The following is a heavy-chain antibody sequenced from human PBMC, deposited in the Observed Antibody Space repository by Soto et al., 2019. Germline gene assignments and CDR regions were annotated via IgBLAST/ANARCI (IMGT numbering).Heavy chain of an antibody. CDR1: EGPFSSYG. Sequence: QVQLVQSGAEVKKPGSSVKVSCKASEGPFSSYGISWVRQAPGQGLEWMGGIRSIFDTADYSQKFQGRVTITADESTNTAYLEVSSLTSEDTAIYYCARGPPWEQRFDHWGQGTLVTVSS. D-gene: IGHD1-26*01. CDR3: ARGPPWEQRFDH. V-gene: IGHV1-69*01. CDR2: IRSIFDTA. J-gene: IGHJ4*02.